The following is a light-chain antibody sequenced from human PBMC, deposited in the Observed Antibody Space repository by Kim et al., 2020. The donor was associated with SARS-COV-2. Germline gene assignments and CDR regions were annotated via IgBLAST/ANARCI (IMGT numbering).Light chain of an antibody. CDR2: QDS. J-gene: IGLJ2*01. CDR3: QAWDSSTKVV. Sequence: SYELTQPPSVSVSPGQTASITCSGDKLGDKYACWYQQKPGQSPVLVIYQDSKRSSGIPERFSGSNSGNTATLTISGTQAMDEADYYCQAWDSSTKVVFGGATQLTDL. V-gene: IGLV3-1*01. CDR1: KLGDKY.